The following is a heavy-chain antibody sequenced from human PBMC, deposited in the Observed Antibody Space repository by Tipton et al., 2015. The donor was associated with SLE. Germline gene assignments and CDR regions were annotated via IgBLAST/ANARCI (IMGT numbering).Heavy chain of an antibody. J-gene: IGHJ5*02. D-gene: IGHD6-13*01. V-gene: IGHV4-38-2*02. CDR1: GYSISSGYY. Sequence: TLSLTCTVSGYSISSGYYWGWIRQPPGKGLEWIGSIYHSGSTNYNPSLKSRVTISVGTSKNQFSLKLSSVTAADTAVYYCARGGAADPFDPRGQGTLVTVSS. CDR3: ARGGAADPFDP. CDR2: IYHSGST.